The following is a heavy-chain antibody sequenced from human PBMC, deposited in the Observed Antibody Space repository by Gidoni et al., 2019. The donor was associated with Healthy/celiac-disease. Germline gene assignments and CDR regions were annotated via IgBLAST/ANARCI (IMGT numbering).Heavy chain of an antibody. V-gene: IGHV1-2*02. J-gene: IGHJ4*02. D-gene: IGHD6-6*01. CDR1: GYTFTGYY. CDR3: ARGGIAARLEDY. Sequence: QVQLVQSGAEVKKPGASVLVSCKVSGYTFTGYYMHWVRQDPGQGLEWMGWINPNGGGTNYAQKFQGRVTMTRDTSISTAYMELSRLRSDDTAVYYCARGGIAARLEDYWGQGTLVTVSS. CDR2: INPNGGGT.